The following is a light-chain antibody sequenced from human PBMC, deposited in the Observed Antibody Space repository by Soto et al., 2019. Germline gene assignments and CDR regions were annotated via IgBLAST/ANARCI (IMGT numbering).Light chain of an antibody. CDR3: QQRSNWPRT. V-gene: IGKV3-11*01. Sequence: EIVLTQSPATLSLSPGEIATLSCRASQSVSSYLAWYQQKPGQAPRLLIYDASNRATGIPARFSVSGSGTDFTLTISSLEPEDFAVYYCQQRSNWPRTLGQGTKVEVK. CDR2: DAS. CDR1: QSVSSY. J-gene: IGKJ1*01.